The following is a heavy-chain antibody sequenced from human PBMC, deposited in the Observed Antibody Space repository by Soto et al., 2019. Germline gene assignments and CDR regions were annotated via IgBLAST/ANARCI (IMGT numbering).Heavy chain of an antibody. Sequence: EVQLLESGGALLQPGGSLRLSCAASGFTFSSYAMNWVRQTPGKGLQWVSAISGSGENTYYADSVKGRFTISRDNSKNILYLHMNGLTVEDTAMYYCAKEXXXXXPRDLFGGNPPADYWGQGTLVTVSS. J-gene: IGHJ4*02. V-gene: IGHV3-23*01. CDR2: ISGSGENT. CDR3: AKEXXXXXPRDLFGGNPPADY. CDR1: GFTFSSYA. D-gene: IGHD2-15*01.